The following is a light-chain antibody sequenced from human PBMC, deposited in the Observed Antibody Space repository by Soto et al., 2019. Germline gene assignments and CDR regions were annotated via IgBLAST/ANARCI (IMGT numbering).Light chain of an antibody. V-gene: IGKV1-5*01. CDR3: QQYDGYSPQT. Sequence: DIQMTQSPSTLFASVGDRVTITCRASQSVRNWLAWYQQKPGRAPQLLIYDSSTLEPGVPSRFRGSGAGTEFTLTINVLQPDDFATYYCQQYDGYSPQTLGQGTKVEIK. CDR1: QSVRNW. CDR2: DSS. J-gene: IGKJ1*01.